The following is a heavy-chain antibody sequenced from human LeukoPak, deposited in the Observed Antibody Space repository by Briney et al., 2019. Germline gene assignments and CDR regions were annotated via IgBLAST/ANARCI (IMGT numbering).Heavy chain of an antibody. CDR3: AKDRGGIAARLPDY. Sequence: GGSLRLSCAASGFTFSSYAMSWVRQAPGKGLEWVSAISGSGGSTYYADSVKGRFTISRDNSKNTLYLQMNSLRAEDTTVYYCAKDRGGIAARLPDYWGQGTLVTVSS. CDR2: ISGSGGST. CDR1: GFTFSSYA. D-gene: IGHD6-6*01. J-gene: IGHJ4*02. V-gene: IGHV3-23*01.